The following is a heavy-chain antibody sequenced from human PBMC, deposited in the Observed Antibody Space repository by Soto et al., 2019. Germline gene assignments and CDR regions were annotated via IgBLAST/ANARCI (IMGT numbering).Heavy chain of an antibody. CDR2: ISSSSSYI. CDR3: ARVYPGRWGYGMDV. CDR1: GFTFSSYS. D-gene: IGHD1-26*01. Sequence: GGSLRLSCAASGFTFSSYSMNWVRQAPGKGLEWVSSISSSSSYIYYADSVKGRFTISRDNAKNSLYLQMNSLRAEDTAVYYCARVYPGRWGYGMDVWGQGTTVTVSS. J-gene: IGHJ6*02. V-gene: IGHV3-21*01.